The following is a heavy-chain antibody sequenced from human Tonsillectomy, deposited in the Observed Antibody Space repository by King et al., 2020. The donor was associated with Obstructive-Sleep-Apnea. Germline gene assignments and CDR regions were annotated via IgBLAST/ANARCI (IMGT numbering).Heavy chain of an antibody. CDR1: GGSFSGYY. V-gene: IGHV4-34*01. CDR2: INHSGST. D-gene: IGHD6-13*01. J-gene: IGHJ5*02. CDR3: ARKAGSWYYNWFDP. Sequence: VQLQQWGAGLLKPSETLSLTCAVYGGSFSGYYWSWIRQPPGKGLEWIGEINHSGSTNYNPSLKSRVTISVEPSKNQFSLKLSAVTAADTAVYYCARKAGSWYYNWFDPWGQGTLVTVSS.